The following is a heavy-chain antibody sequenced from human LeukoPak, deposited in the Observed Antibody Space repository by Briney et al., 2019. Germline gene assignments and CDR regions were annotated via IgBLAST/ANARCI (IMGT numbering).Heavy chain of an antibody. CDR2: INPSGGST. V-gene: IGHV1-46*01. CDR1: GYTFTSYY. CDR3: ARDSSGWYWYYYYMDV. D-gene: IGHD6-19*01. Sequence: ASVKVSCKASGYTFTSYYMHWMRQAPGQGLEWMGIINPSGGSTSYAQKFQGRVTMTRDMSTSTVYMELSSLRSEDTAVYYCARDSSGWYWYYYYMDVWGKGTTVTISS. J-gene: IGHJ6*03.